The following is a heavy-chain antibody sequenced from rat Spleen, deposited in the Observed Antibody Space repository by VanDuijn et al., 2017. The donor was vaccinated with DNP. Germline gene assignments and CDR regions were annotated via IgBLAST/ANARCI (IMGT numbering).Heavy chain of an antibody. CDR2: ISYAGRDT. D-gene: IGHD1-11*01. CDR1: GFTFNDHY. Sequence: EVQLVESGGGLVQPGRSLKLSCAASGFTFNDHYMAWVRQIPKKGLEWVASISYAGRDTYYGGSFQGRFTISRDNAKSTLYLQMNSLRSEDMATYYCARHGRRVFDYWGQGVMVTVSS. CDR3: ARHGRRVFDY. V-gene: IGHV5-22*01. J-gene: IGHJ2*01.